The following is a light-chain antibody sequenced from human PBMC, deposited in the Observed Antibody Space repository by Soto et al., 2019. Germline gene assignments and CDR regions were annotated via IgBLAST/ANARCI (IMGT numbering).Light chain of an antibody. V-gene: IGKV1-5*01. J-gene: IGKJ1*01. CDR3: QQYHTYWA. Sequence: DIQMTQSPSTLSASVGDRVTITCRASQSIATWLAWYQQKPGKAPNLLIYDASNLQSGVPSRFSGSGSGTEFTLTISSQQPDDFATYYCQQYHTYWAFGQGTKVEIK. CDR1: QSIATW. CDR2: DAS.